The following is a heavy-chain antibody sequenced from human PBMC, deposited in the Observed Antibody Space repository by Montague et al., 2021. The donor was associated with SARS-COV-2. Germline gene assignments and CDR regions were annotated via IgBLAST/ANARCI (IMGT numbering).Heavy chain of an antibody. Sequence: CAISGDSVSGDSAGWSWDRQSPELQFGWLVVTYYRSKWYNDYAVSVKSRITINPDTSKNQFSLQLNSVTPEDTAVYYCARGGSWLYYFDYWGQGTLVTVSS. D-gene: IGHD6-13*01. CDR1: GDSVSGDSAG. CDR3: ARGGSWLYYFDY. V-gene: IGHV6-1*01. CDR2: TYYRSKWYN. J-gene: IGHJ4*02.